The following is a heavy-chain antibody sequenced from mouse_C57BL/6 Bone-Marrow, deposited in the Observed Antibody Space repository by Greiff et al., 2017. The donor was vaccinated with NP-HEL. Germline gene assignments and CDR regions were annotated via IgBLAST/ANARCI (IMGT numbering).Heavy chain of an antibody. D-gene: IGHD2-5*01. Sequence: VQLQQPGTELVKPGASGYTFTSYWMHWVKQRPGQGLEWIGNINPSNGGTNYNEKFKSKATLTVDKSSSTAYMQLSSLTSEDSAVYYCARGYSNYWYFDVWGTGTTVTVSS. V-gene: IGHV1-53*01. CDR1: GYTFTSYW. CDR2: INPSNGGT. CDR3: ARGYSNYWYFDV. J-gene: IGHJ1*03.